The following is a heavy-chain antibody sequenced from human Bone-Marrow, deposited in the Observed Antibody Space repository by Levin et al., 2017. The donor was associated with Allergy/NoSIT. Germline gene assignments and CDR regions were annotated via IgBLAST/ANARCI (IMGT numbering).Heavy chain of an antibody. J-gene: IGHJ4*02. CDR2: IYYSGST. D-gene: IGHD6-6*01. V-gene: IGHV4-39*07. Sequence: SQTLSLTCTVSGGSISSSSYYWGWIRQPPGKGLEWIGSIYYSGSTYYNPSLKSRVTISVDTSKNQFSLKLSSVTAADTAVYYCASDIAARLDYWGQGTLVTVSS. CDR3: ASDIAARLDY. CDR1: GGSISSSSYY.